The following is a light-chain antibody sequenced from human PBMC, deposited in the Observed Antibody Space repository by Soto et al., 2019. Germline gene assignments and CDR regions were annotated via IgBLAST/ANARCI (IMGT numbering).Light chain of an antibody. V-gene: IGLV2-11*01. CDR1: NSDVGTYNY. Sequence: ALTQPRSVSGSPGQSVTISCTGTNSDVGTYNYVSWYQQHPGKAPKLIIYDVTKRPSGVPDRFSGSKSGNTASLIISGLQAADEAEYYCCCCSYAGSSSFRVLFGGGTQLTVL. J-gene: IGLJ2*01. CDR3: CSYAGSSSFRVL. CDR2: DVT.